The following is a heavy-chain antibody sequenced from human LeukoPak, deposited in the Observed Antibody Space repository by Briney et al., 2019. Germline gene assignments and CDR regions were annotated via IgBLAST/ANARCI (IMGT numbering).Heavy chain of an antibody. CDR2: MNSDGSIT. Sequence: PGGSLRLSCAASGXTFSSSWVHWVRQAPGKGLVSVSRMNSDGSITNYADFVKGRFTISRDNAKNTLYLQMNSLRVEDTAVYYCVRAVLGGSDYWGQGTLVTVSS. V-gene: IGHV3-74*01. D-gene: IGHD2-8*02. CDR3: VRAVLGGSDY. CDR1: GXTFSSSW. J-gene: IGHJ4*02.